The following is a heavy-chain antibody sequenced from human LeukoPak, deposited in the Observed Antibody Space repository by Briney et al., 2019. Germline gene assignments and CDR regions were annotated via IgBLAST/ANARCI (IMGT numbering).Heavy chain of an antibody. V-gene: IGHV1-3*01. CDR3: ARDVNIFSGSYYNVGSRFDP. CDR1: GYTFTSYA. J-gene: IGHJ5*02. CDR2: INAGNGNT. D-gene: IGHD3-10*01. Sequence: GASVKVSCKASGYTFTSYAMHWVRQAPGQRLEWMGWINAGNGNTKYSQKFQGRVTITRDTSASTAYMELSSLRSEDTAVYYCARDVNIFSGSYYNVGSRFDPWGQGTLVTVSS.